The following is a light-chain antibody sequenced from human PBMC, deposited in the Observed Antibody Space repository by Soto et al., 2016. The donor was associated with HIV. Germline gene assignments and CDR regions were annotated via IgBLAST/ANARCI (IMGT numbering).Light chain of an antibody. V-gene: IGLV3-21*03. CDR2: DNS. CDR1: NIGSKS. CDR3: QVWDISSDHRV. Sequence: SYELTQTPSVSVAPGKTATITCGGNNIGSKSVHWYQQKPGQAPVLVVYDNSDRPSGIPERFSGSNSGNTATLTISRVEAGDEADYYCQVWDISSDHRVFGTGTKVTVL. J-gene: IGLJ1*01.